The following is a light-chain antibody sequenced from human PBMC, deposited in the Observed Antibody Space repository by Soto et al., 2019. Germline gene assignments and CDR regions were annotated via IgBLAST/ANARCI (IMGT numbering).Light chain of an antibody. CDR1: QSVSSSY. CDR2: GAS. V-gene: IGKV3-20*01. Sequence: EIVLTQSPGTLSLSPGERATLSCRASQSVSSSYLAWYQQKPGQAPRLLIYGASSRATGIPDRFSGSGSGTDLTHTISRLEPADFAVYFCHHYDSSLWTLSQRNKVDIK. CDR3: HHYDSSLWT. J-gene: IGKJ1*01.